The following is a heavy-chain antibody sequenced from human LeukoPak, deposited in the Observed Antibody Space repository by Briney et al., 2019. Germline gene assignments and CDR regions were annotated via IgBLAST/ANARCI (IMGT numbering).Heavy chain of an antibody. CDR3: AGDQGGSAHRHAFDI. CDR2: MYHTGSS. V-gene: IGHV4-61*01. D-gene: IGHD1-26*01. J-gene: IGHJ3*02. CDR1: GGSVDSSNYY. Sequence: SETLSLTCTVSGGSVDSSNYYWSWIRQPPGKGLEWIGYMYHTGSSNYGPSLKSRLTISVDTSKNQFSLKLSSMTAADTAVYYCAGDQGGSAHRHAFDIWGQGTLVTVSS.